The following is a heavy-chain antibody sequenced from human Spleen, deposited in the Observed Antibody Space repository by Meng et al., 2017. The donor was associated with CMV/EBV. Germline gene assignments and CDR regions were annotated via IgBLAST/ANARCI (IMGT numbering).Heavy chain of an antibody. Sequence: QGQLQESGPGLVGPSETLSLTCTFSGGSISSYYWSWIRQPAGKGLEWIGRIYYRGSTYYNPSLKSRVTISVDTSKNQFSLKLSSVTAADTAVYYCARGDSSGYYDYWGQGTLVTVSS. CDR1: GGSISSYY. V-gene: IGHV4-4*07. D-gene: IGHD3-22*01. J-gene: IGHJ4*02. CDR3: ARGDSSGYYDY. CDR2: IYYRGST.